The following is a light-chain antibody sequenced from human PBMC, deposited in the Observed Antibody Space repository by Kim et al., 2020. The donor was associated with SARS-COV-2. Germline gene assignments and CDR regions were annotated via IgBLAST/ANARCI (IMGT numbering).Light chain of an antibody. Sequence: NFMLTQPHSVSESPGKTVTISCTRSSGSIASNYVRWYQQRPGSAPTTVIYEDNQRPSGVPDRFSGSIDSSSNSASLTISGLKTEDEADYYCQSYDSSNQGVVFGGGTKLTVL. V-gene: IGLV6-57*03. CDR3: QSYDSSNQGVV. CDR1: SGSIASNY. J-gene: IGLJ2*01. CDR2: EDN.